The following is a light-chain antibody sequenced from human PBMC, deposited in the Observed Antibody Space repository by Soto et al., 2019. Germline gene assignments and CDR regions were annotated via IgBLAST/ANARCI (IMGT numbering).Light chain of an antibody. Sequence: QTVVTQEPSFSVSPGRTVTLTCGLSSGSVSTSYYPSWYQQTPGQAPRTLIYSTNTPSSGVPDRFSGSILGNKAALTITGAQADDESDYHCVLYMGSGTVVFGGGTKLTVL. V-gene: IGLV8-61*01. J-gene: IGLJ2*01. CDR3: VLYMGSGTVV. CDR1: SGSVSTSYY. CDR2: STN.